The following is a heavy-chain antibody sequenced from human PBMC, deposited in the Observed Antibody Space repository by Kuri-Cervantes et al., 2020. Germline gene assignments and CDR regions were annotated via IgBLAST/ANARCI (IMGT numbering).Heavy chain of an antibody. D-gene: IGHD2-15*01. V-gene: IGHV3-11*01. J-gene: IGHJ4*02. Sequence: GGSLRLSCAASGFTFSDYYMSWIRQAPGKGLEWVSYISSSGSTIHYADSVKGRFTISRDNAKNSLYLQMNSLRAEDTAVYYCVGSAVVAEHYWGQGTLVTVSS. CDR3: VGSAVVAEHY. CDR2: ISSSGSTI. CDR1: GFTFSDYY.